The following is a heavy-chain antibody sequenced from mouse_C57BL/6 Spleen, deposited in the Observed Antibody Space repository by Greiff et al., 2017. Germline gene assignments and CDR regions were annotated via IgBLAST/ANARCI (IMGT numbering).Heavy chain of an antibody. CDR3: AIYSNSYYAMDY. Sequence: EVQLQQSGPELVKPGASVKISCKASGYTFTDYYMNWVKQSHGKSLEWIGDINPNNGGTSYNQKFKGKATLTVDKSSSTADMELRSLTSEDSAVYYCAIYSNSYYAMDYWGQGTSVTVSS. J-gene: IGHJ4*01. V-gene: IGHV1-26*01. D-gene: IGHD2-5*01. CDR2: INPNNGGT. CDR1: GYTFTDYY.